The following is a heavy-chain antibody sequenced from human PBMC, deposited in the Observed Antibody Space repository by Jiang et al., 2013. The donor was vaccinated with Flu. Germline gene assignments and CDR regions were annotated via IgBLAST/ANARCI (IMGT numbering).Heavy chain of an antibody. CDR3: ARGGAALGYPGIAAAGTGHRYYFDY. J-gene: IGHJ4*02. CDR1: GSFSGYY. Sequence: GSFSGYYWSWIRQPPGKGLEWIGEINHSGSTNYNPSLKSRVTISVDTSKNQFSLKLSSVTAADTAVYYCARGGAALGYPGIAAAGTGHRYYFDYWGQGTLVTVSS. D-gene: IGHD6-13*01. V-gene: IGHV4-34*01. CDR2: INHSGST.